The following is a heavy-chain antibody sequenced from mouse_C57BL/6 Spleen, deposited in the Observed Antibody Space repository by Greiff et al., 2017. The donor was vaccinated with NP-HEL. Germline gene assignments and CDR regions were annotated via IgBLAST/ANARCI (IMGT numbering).Heavy chain of an antibody. J-gene: IGHJ2*01. CDR2: IWTGGGT. V-gene: IGHV2-9-1*01. CDR1: GFSLTSYA. D-gene: IGHD1-3*01. CDR3: ARPKRGGYYFDY. Sequence: VHLVESGPGLVAPSQSLSITCTVSGFSLTSYAISWVRQPPGKGLEWLGVIWTGGGTNYNSALKYRLSISKDNSKSQVFLKMNRLQTDATASYDCARPKRGGYYFDYWGQGTTLTVSS.